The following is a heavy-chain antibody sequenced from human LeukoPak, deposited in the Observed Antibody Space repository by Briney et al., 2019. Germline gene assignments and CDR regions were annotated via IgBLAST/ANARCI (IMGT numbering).Heavy chain of an antibody. D-gene: IGHD6-13*01. J-gene: IGHJ3*02. CDR2: ISLYNGNP. CDR1: GYTFTNYG. CDR3: ARDQSVRLLQTSSTYFKHVFAI. V-gene: IGHV1-18*01. Sequence: GVSVKVSCKTSGYTFTNYGISWVRQAPGLGLEWMGWISLYNGNPNYAQKVQGRVTMTTDTSTSTAYMELRSLRFDDTAVYYCARDQSVRLLQTSSTYFKHVFAIWGQGSMVTVSS.